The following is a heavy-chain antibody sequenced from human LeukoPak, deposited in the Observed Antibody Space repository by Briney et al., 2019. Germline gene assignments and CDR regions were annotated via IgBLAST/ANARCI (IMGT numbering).Heavy chain of an antibody. J-gene: IGHJ3*02. CDR1: GFTFSNAW. V-gene: IGHV3-15*01. CDR3: STGIAFDI. Sequence: GGSLRLSCTGSGFTFSNAWMNWVRQAPGKGLEWVGRIQSRADGGTTDYAAPVQGRVTVSRDDSKNTVSLQMSSLKTEDTAIYYCSTGIAFDIWGQGTMVTVSS. CDR2: IQSRADGGTT.